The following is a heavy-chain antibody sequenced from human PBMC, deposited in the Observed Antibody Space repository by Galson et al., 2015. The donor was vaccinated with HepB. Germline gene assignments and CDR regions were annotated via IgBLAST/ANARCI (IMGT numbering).Heavy chain of an antibody. CDR1: GFTFSSYA. CDR2: IGASGIRT. D-gene: IGHD2-2*01. Sequence: SLRLSCAGSGFTFSSYAMTWVRQAPGKGLEWVSAIGASGIRTYYTDSVKGRFTISRDNSKNTLYLQMNSLRAEDTAVYYCARPFYCSSTSCYHGAFDIWGQGTMVTVSS. CDR3: ARPFYCSSTSCYHGAFDI. V-gene: IGHV3-23*01. J-gene: IGHJ3*02.